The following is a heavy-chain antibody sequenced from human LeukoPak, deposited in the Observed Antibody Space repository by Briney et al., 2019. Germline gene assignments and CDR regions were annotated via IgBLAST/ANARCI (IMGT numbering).Heavy chain of an antibody. CDR1: GDSISTFY. CDR2: VYYTGRT. Sequence: SETLSLTCTVSGDSISTFYWSWIRQPPGKGPEWIAYVYYTGRTLYNPSLESRVTISVDTSKTQFSLTVTSVTAADTAVYYCTRHMSVSYDAFDLWGRGTTVTVSS. J-gene: IGHJ3*01. D-gene: IGHD3-10*01. V-gene: IGHV4-59*08. CDR3: TRHMSVSYDAFDL.